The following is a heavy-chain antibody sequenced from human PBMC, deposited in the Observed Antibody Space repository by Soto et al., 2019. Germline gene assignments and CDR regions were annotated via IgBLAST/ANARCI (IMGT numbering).Heavy chain of an antibody. CDR2: IRPGDSKT. CDR3: ASQEMATKNVDAFDI. J-gene: IGHJ3*02. D-gene: IGHD5-12*01. Sequence: GESLKISCKGSAYSFADYWIAWVRQIPGKGLEWMGIIRPGDSKTGYSPSFQGQVTISVDKSISTAYLQWSSLKASDTAMYYCASQEMATKNVDAFDIWGQGTMVTVSS. V-gene: IGHV5-51*01. CDR1: AYSFADYW.